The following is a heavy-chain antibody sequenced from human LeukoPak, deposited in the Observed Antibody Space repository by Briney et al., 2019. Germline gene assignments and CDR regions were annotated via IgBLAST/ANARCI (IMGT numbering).Heavy chain of an antibody. D-gene: IGHD6-6*01. CDR3: ARSANPGVHDFDP. J-gene: IGHJ5*02. Sequence: PGGSLRLSCEASGFTFRNYAMAGVREAPGKGLEWRSYITSSSNIDYADSVKGRFTISRDNAKNSLYLQMNSLRDEDTAVYYCARSANPGVHDFDPWGQGTLVTVSS. CDR1: GFTFRNYA. CDR2: ITSSSNI. V-gene: IGHV3-48*02.